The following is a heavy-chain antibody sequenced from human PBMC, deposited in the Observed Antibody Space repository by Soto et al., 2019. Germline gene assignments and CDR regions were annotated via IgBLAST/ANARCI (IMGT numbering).Heavy chain of an antibody. J-gene: IGHJ4*02. CDR1: GFIFSSFT. CDR2: IGSDI. V-gene: IGHV3-48*01. D-gene: IGHD2-15*01. CDR3: VREWSFAFDN. Sequence: EVQLVESGGGLAQPGGSLRLSCAASGFIFSSFTMNWVRQAPGKGLEWISYIGSDIYYADSVKGRFTTSRDMAKNSLYLQLNSLRAEDSAVYYCVREWSFAFDNGGQGTLVTVSS.